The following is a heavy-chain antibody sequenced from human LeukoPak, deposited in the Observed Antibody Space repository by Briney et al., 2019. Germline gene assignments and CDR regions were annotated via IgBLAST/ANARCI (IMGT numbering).Heavy chain of an antibody. Sequence: GGSLRLSCAASGFTFSSYAMHWVRQAPGKGLEWVAVIWYEGSNKYYADSVKGRFTISRDNSKNTLYLQMNSLRAEDTAVYYCARGTRAVAALYDAFDIWGQGTMVTVSS. CDR2: IWYEGSNK. CDR3: ARGTRAVAALYDAFDI. V-gene: IGHV3-33*08. J-gene: IGHJ3*02. D-gene: IGHD6-19*01. CDR1: GFTFSSYA.